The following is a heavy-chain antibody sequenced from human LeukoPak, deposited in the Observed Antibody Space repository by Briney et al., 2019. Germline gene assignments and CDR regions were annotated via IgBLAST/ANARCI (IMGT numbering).Heavy chain of an antibody. V-gene: IGHV3-74*01. D-gene: IGHD3-3*01. Sequence: PGGSLRLSCAASGFTFSSYWMHWVRQAPGKGLVWVSRINSDGSSTSYADSVKGRFTISRDNAKNTLYLQMNSLRAEDTAVYYCAREGAYDFSTYYGMDVWGQGTTVTASS. CDR2: INSDGSST. CDR3: AREGAYDFSTYYGMDV. CDR1: GFTFSSYW. J-gene: IGHJ6*02.